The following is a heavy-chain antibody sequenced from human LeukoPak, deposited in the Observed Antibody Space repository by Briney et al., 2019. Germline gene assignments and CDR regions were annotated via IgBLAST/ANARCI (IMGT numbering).Heavy chain of an antibody. CDR1: GFTFSSYS. Sequence: GGSLRLSCAASGFTFSSYSMSWVRQAPGKGLEWVSSISSSSSYIYYADSVKGRFTISRDNAKNSLYLQMNSLRAEDTAVYYCAISRTPNFDYWGQGTLVTVPS. CDR3: AISRTPNFDY. J-gene: IGHJ4*02. CDR2: ISSSSSYI. V-gene: IGHV3-21*01.